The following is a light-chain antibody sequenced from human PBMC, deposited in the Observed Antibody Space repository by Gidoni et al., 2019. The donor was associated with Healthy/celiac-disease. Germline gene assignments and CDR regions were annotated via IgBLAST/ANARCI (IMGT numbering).Light chain of an antibody. V-gene: IGLV3-25*02. CDR1: ALPKQY. CDR3: QSADSSGTSLV. CDR2: KDS. J-gene: IGLJ3*02. Sequence: SYELTQPPSVSVSPGQTARITCSGDALPKQYAYWYQQKPGQAPVLVIYKDSERPSGIPDRFSGSSSWTTVTLTISGVQAEDEADYYCQSADSSGTSLVFGGGTKLTVL.